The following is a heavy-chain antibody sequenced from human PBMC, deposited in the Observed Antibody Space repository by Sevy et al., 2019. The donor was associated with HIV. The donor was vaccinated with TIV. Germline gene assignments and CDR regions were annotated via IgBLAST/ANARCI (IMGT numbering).Heavy chain of an antibody. CDR2: ITRNSYEAYGGKT. Sequence: GGSLRLSCTTSGFTLDDYAMSWFRQAPGKGLEWVAFITRNSYEAYGGKTDYAASVKGRFIISRDDSKSIAYLQMNSLKTEDTAVYYCTRGLATADTPEYYFDYWGQGTLVTVSS. D-gene: IGHD5-12*01. V-gene: IGHV3-49*03. J-gene: IGHJ4*02. CDR1: GFTLDDYA. CDR3: TRGLATADTPEYYFDY.